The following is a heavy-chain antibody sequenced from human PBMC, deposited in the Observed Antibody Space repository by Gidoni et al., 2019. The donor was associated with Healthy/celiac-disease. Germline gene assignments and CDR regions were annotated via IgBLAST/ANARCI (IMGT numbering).Heavy chain of an antibody. V-gene: IGHV3-48*02. CDR2: ISSSSSTI. J-gene: IGHJ4*02. D-gene: IGHD5-18*01. CDR3: ARDGGYSYGFFPRFDY. Sequence: EVQLVESGGGLVQPGGSLRLSCAASGFTFSSYSMNWVRQAPGKGLEWVSYISSSSSTIYYADSVKGRFTISRDNAKNSLYLQMNSLRDEDTAVYYCARDGGYSYGFFPRFDYWGQGTLVTVSS. CDR1: GFTFSSYS.